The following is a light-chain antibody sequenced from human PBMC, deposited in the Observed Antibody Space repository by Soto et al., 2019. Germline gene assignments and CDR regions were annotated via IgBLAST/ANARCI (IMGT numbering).Light chain of an antibody. V-gene: IGKV3-15*01. Sequence: EIVMTQSPATLSVSPGERATLSCRASQSVSSNLAWYQQKRGQSPRLLIYGASTRATGIPARFSSSGSGTEFTLTISSLQSEDFAVYYCKQYNNWHPYTFGQGTKLQIK. J-gene: IGKJ2*01. CDR3: KQYNNWHPYT. CDR2: GAS. CDR1: QSVSSN.